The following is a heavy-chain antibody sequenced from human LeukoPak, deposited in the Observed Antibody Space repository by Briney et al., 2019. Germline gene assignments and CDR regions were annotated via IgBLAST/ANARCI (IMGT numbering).Heavy chain of an antibody. J-gene: IGHJ3*02. CDR3: ATRVTADSYDASDI. CDR1: GFSFSSYS. V-gene: IGHV3-21*01. D-gene: IGHD2-21*02. Sequence: PGGSLRLSCAASGFSFSSYSINSVRQAPRKGLEWVSSVSSTSNHIYYTQRVKGRFTTSTDQAKNSLYQQINSPRTDDTALYYCATRVTADSYDASDIWGQGTFVTVSS. CDR2: VSSTSNHI.